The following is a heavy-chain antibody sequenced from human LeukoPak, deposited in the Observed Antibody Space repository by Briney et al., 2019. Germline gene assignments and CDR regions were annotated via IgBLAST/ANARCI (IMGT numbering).Heavy chain of an antibody. CDR2: IISDGSST. CDR1: GFSFSSYW. J-gene: IGHJ4*02. CDR3: AKESSEYIYGYCNY. Sequence: GGSRRLSRAASGFSFSSYWMHWVRQAPGKGLVWVSRIISDGSSTSYADSVKGRFTISRDNAKNTLYLQMSSLRAEDTAVYYCAKESSEYIYGYCNYWGERSLLTVSS. D-gene: IGHD5-18*01. V-gene: IGHV3-74*01.